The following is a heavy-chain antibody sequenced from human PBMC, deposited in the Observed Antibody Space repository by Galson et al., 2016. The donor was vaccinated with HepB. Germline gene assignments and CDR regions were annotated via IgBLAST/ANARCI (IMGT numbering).Heavy chain of an antibody. CDR3: TRDPDTSSKVDV. CDR2: IDSSGRPL. D-gene: IGHD5-18*01. CDR1: GFTFSAHY. V-gene: IGHV3-11*01. Sequence: SLRLSCAASGFTFSAHYMSWIRQAPGKGLEWISYIDSSGRPLYYADSVKGRFTISRDNVRNTLYLGMNGLRDEDTAIYDCTRDPDTSSKVDVWGQGTTVIVSS. J-gene: IGHJ6*02.